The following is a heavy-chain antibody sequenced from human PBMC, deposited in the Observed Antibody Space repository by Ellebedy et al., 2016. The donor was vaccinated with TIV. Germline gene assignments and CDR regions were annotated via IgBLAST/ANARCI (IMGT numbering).Heavy chain of an antibody. CDR2: IYTGGTT. J-gene: IGHJ4*02. CDR3: AGHGDRAMTH. Sequence: GESLKISCAASGFTVSSNYMNWVRQAPGKGLEWVSIIYTGGTTYYADSVKGRFTISRDNSKNTLYLQMNSLRAEDTAVYYCAGHGDRAMTHWGQGTLVTVSS. CDR1: GFTVSSNY. D-gene: IGHD5-18*01. V-gene: IGHV3-66*04.